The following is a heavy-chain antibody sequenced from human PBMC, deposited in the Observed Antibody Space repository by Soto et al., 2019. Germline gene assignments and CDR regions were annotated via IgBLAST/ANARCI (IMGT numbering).Heavy chain of an antibody. V-gene: IGHV3-30-3*01. Sequence: QVHLLESGGGVVQPGRSLRLSCAASGFAFSTYAMHWVRQTPGKGLEWVALISYDGSNEYYADSVKGRFTISRDNSKNTVYLQMNSLRVEDTAVCYCARVLLEPWPVDYCGRGTLVTVSS. CDR1: GFAFSTYA. D-gene: IGHD3-10*01. CDR2: ISYDGSNE. CDR3: ARVLLEPWPVDY. J-gene: IGHJ4*02.